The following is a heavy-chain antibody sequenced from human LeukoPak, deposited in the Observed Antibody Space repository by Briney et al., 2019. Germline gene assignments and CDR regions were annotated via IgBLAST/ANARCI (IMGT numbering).Heavy chain of an antibody. CDR2: IRSKAYGGTT. J-gene: IGHJ4*02. CDR1: GFTFGDYA. V-gene: IGHV3-49*04. CDR3: TRVAGRYYDILTGYGPFDY. Sequence: PGGSLRLSCTASGFTFGDYAMSWVRQAPGKGLEWVGFIRSKAYGGTTEYAASVKGRFTISRDDSKSIAYLQMNSLKTEDTAVYYCTRVAGRYYDILTGYGPFDYWGQGTLVTVSS. D-gene: IGHD3-9*01.